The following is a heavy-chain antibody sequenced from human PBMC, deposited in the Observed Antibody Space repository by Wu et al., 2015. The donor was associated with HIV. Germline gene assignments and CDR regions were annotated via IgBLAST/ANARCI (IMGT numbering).Heavy chain of an antibody. D-gene: IGHD3-22*01. Sequence: QVQLVQSGAEVKKPGASVKVSCKASGYTFTGYYMHWVRQAPGQGLEWMGWINPNSGGTNYAQKFQGRVTMTRDTSISTAYMELSRLRSDDTAVYYCARDLYYYDSSGYSAILQHWGQGTLVTVSS. CDR2: INPNSGGT. CDR1: GYTFTGYY. CDR3: ARDLYYYDSSGYSAILQH. V-gene: IGHV1-2*02. J-gene: IGHJ1*01.